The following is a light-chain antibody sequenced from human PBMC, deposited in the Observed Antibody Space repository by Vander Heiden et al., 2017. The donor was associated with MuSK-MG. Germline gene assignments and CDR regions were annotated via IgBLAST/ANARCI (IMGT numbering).Light chain of an antibody. CDR2: GDS. J-gene: IGLJ3*02. CDR3: QAWDNSGAHRV. V-gene: IGLV3-21*03. CDR1: NIGTKS. Sequence: YVLTQPRAGSWAPGKTARITCGGSNIGTKSVHWYQQQPGPAPVLVIHGDSDRPSGIPERFSGSNSGTTATLSISRVEGGDEADYYWQAWDNSGAHRVFGGGTKLTVL.